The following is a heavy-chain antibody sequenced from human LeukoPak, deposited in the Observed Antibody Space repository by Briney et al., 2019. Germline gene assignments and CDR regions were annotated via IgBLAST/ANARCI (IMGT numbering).Heavy chain of an antibody. J-gene: IGHJ4*02. CDR3: ARYNSGWFYFDY. V-gene: IGHV4-59*01. D-gene: IGHD6-19*01. CDR2: IFYSGST. CDR1: GDSISSYY. Sequence: SETLSLTCTVSGDSISSYYWSWIRQPPGKGLDWIGYIFYSGSTNYNPSLKSRVTISVDTSKSQFSLKLSSVTAADTAIYYCARYNSGWFYFDYWGQGTLVTVSS.